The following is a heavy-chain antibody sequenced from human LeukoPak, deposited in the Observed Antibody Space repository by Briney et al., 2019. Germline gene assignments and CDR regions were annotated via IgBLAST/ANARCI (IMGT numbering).Heavy chain of an antibody. CDR2: IRYDGSNK. Sequence: GGSLRLSCAASGFTFSSYGMHWVRQAPGKGLEWVAFIRYDGSNKYYADSVKGRFTISRDNSKNTLYLQMNSLRAEDTAVYYCAKDSSVFYYDSRSLDYWGQGTLVTVSS. V-gene: IGHV3-30*02. D-gene: IGHD3-22*01. CDR1: GFTFSSYG. J-gene: IGHJ4*02. CDR3: AKDSSVFYYDSRSLDY.